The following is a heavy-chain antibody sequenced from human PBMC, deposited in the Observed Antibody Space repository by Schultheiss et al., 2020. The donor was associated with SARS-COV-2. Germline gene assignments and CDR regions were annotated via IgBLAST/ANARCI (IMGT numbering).Heavy chain of an antibody. V-gene: IGHV1-46*01. CDR2: INPSGGST. Sequence: ASVKVSCKASGGTFTSYYMHWVRQAPGQGLEWMGIINPSGGSTSYAQKFQGRVTMTRDTSTSTVYMELSSLRSEDTAVYYCARGSGVAGTSMLTPGYYGMDVWGQGTTVTVSS. CDR3: ARGSGVAGTSMLTPGYYGMDV. D-gene: IGHD6-19*01. CDR1: GGTFTSYY. J-gene: IGHJ6*02.